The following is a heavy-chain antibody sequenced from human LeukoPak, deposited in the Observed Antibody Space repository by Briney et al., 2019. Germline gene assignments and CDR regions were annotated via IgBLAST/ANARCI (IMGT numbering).Heavy chain of an antibody. J-gene: IGHJ6*04. CDR1: GFTFSSYA. V-gene: IGHV3-30-3*01. D-gene: IGHD6-6*01. CDR3: AKGGNGSSVLDV. CDR2: ISYDGSNK. Sequence: PGRSLRLSCAASGFTFSSYAMHWVRQAPGKGLEWVAVISYDGSNKYYADSVKGRFTISRDNSKNTLYLQMNSLRAEDTAVYNCAKGGNGSSVLDVWGKGTTVTVPS.